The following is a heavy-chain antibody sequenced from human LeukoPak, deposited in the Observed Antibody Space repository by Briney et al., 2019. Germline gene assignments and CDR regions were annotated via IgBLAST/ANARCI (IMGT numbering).Heavy chain of an antibody. D-gene: IGHD1-26*01. CDR1: GFTFSSFS. V-gene: IGHV3-48*01. CDR3: ARDYLSFTYTTPGGY. CDR2: ITSTATTR. J-gene: IGHJ4*02. Sequence: GGSLRLSCAASGFTFSSFSINWVRQAPGKGLEWLSYITSTATTRYYADSVKGRFTISRDNSKNTLYLQMNSLRAEDTAIYYCARDYLSFTYTTPGGYWGQGTLVTVSS.